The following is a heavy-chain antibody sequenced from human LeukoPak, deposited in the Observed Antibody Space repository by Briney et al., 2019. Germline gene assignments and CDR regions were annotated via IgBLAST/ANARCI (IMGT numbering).Heavy chain of an antibody. CDR2: ISAYNGNT. CDR1: GYTFTSYG. V-gene: IGHV1-18*01. J-gene: IGHJ1*01. D-gene: IGHD6-13*01. Sequence: ASVKVSCKASGYTFTSYGISWVRQAPGQGLEWMGWISAYNGNTNYAQKLQGRVTMTTDTSTSTAYMELRSLRSEDTAVYYCARTGYSSSWYVGRDFQHWGQGTLVTVSS. CDR3: ARTGYSSSWYVGRDFQH.